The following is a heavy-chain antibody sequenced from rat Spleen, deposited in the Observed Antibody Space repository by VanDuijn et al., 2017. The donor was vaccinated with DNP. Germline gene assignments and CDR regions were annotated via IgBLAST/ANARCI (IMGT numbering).Heavy chain of an antibody. CDR3: ARHSPRRVWGNFDF. CDR2: IWTGGST. CDR1: GFSLAVNG. J-gene: IGHJ1*01. Sequence: QVQLEESGPALMQPSETLSLTCTVSGFSLAVNGVGWVRQPLGKGLEWMGTIWTGGSTNYNSAVQSRLSISWDTSKSQVFLKMNSLQPEDTGTYYCARHSPRRVWGNFDFWGPGTMVTVSS. V-gene: IGHV2-72*01. D-gene: IGHD1-11*01.